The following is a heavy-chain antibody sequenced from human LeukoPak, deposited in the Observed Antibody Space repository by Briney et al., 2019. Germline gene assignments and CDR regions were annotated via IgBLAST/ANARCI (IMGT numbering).Heavy chain of an antibody. CDR1: GGSISSGGYY. CDR3: ARLGGGIFGVVSRAFDI. J-gene: IGHJ3*02. Sequence: TSSETLSLTCTVSGGSISSGGYYWSWIRQPAGKGLEWIGRIYTSGSTNYNPALKSRVTISVDTSKNQFSLKLSPVTAADTAVYYCARLGGGIFGVVSRAFDIWGQGTMVTVSS. D-gene: IGHD3-3*01. V-gene: IGHV4-61*02. CDR2: IYTSGST.